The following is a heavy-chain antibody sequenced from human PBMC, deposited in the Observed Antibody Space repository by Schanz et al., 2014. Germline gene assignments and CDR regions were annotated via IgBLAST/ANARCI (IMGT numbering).Heavy chain of an antibody. Sequence: QAQLVESGGGVVQPGRSLRLSCVASGFTFISYDIHWVRQAPGKGLEWVAVIRYDGRNKNFVESVKGRFTISRDNSNNTVYLQMNTLRAEDTAVYYGAREDCSATSCYFRYWGQGTLVTVSS. CDR3: AREDCSATSCYFRY. V-gene: IGHV3-33*01. CDR2: IRYDGRNK. D-gene: IGHD2-21*01. J-gene: IGHJ4*02. CDR1: GFTFISYD.